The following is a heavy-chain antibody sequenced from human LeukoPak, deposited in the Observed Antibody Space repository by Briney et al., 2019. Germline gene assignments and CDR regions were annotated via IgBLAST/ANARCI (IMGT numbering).Heavy chain of an antibody. CDR3: ARHMDIGVVPATTSYELCDDPWFDP. V-gene: IGHV4-39*01. CDR1: GGSISHSSYS. Sequence: TETLSLTCTVSGGSISHSSYSWGWMRQAPGKGLEWIGKIYYSGSTYYNPPLKRRDTISVNTSKNQFSQKQSSGTAAETVVYYCARHMDIGVVPATTSYELCDDPWFDPWGQRNLVTVSS. J-gene: IGHJ5*02. CDR2: IYYSGST. D-gene: IGHD2-2*03.